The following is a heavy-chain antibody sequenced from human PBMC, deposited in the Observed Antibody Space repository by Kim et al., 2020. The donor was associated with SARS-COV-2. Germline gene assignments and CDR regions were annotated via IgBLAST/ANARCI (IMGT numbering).Heavy chain of an antibody. V-gene: IGHV4-39*01. Sequence: SETLSLTCTVSGGSISSSSYYWGWIRQPPGKGLEWIGSIYYSGSTYYNPSLKSRVTISVDTSKNQFSLKLSSVTAADTAVYYCARVAVAGTLQVDYWGQGTLVTVSS. J-gene: IGHJ4*02. CDR2: IYYSGST. CDR1: GGSISSSSYY. D-gene: IGHD6-19*01. CDR3: ARVAVAGTLQVDY.